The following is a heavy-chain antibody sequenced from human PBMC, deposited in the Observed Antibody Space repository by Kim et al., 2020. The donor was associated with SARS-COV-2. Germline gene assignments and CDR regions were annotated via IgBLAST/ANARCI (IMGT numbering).Heavy chain of an antibody. V-gene: IGHV1-3*01. D-gene: IGHD2-21*01. J-gene: IGHJ4*02. CDR2: NK. Sequence: NKKYSQKFQGRVTITRDTSESKAYMELSSLRSEDTAVYYCATLMGDIFDYWGQGTLVTVSS. CDR3: ATLMGDIFDY.